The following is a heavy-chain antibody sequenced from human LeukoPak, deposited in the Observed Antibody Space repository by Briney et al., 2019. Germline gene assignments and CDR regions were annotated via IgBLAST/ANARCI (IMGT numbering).Heavy chain of an antibody. V-gene: IGHV3-23*01. Sequence: GGSLRLSCAASGFTFSSYEMNWVRQAPGKGLEWVSTISGSGGGTYYADSVKGRFTISRDNSKNTLYLQMNSLRAEDTAVFYCGKLFYSSGMYHFDYWGQGTLVTVSS. CDR2: ISGSGGGT. J-gene: IGHJ4*02. CDR1: GFTFSSYE. CDR3: GKLFYSSGMYHFDY. D-gene: IGHD3-10*01.